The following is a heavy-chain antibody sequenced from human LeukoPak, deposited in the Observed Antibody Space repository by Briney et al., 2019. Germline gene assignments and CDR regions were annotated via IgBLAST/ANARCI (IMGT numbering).Heavy chain of an antibody. V-gene: IGHV4-39*01. CDR3: ARHEHSASFYGLSWFDP. Sequence: SETLSLTCTVSGDSISSTGYYWGWIRQPPGEGLEWIASMYHSGSTYYNPSLKSRVTISVDTSKNQLSLKLSSVTAADTSIYYCARHEHSASFYGLSWFDPWGQGTLVTVSS. J-gene: IGHJ5*02. CDR2: MYHSGST. D-gene: IGHD4-17*01. CDR1: GDSISSTGYY.